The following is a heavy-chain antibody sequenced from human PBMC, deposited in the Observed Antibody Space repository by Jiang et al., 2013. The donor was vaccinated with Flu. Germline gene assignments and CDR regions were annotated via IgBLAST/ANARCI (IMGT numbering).Heavy chain of an antibody. CDR2: INPNSGFA. Sequence: SGAEVKKPGASVRVSCKTSGYNFIGYYLHWVRQAPGQGLEWMGWINPNSGFAKYAEKFQGRVTLTRDTTISTAYMELRSLKSDDTALYYCASGQATDFDYWGQGTLVTVSS. CDR1: GYNFIGYY. CDR3: ASGQATDFDY. J-gene: IGHJ4*02. D-gene: IGHD1-26*01. V-gene: IGHV1-2*02.